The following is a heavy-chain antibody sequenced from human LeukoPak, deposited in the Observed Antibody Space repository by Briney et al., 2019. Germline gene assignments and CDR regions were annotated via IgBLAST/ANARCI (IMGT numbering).Heavy chain of an antibody. CDR2: IWYDGSNK. Sequence: PGGSLRLSCAASGFTFSSYGMHWVRQAPGKGLEWVAVIWYDGSNKYYADSVKGRFTISRDNSKNTLYLQMNSLRAEDTAVYYCAKDTTYYDILTGPPLYYYYYGMDVWGQGTTVTVSS. J-gene: IGHJ6*02. D-gene: IGHD3-9*01. V-gene: IGHV3-33*06. CDR3: AKDTTYYDILTGPPLYYYYYGMDV. CDR1: GFTFSSYG.